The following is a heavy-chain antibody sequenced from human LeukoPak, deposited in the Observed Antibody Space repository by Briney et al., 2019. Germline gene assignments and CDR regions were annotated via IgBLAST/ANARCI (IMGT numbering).Heavy chain of an antibody. CDR1: GFTFSDYY. J-gene: IGHJ5*02. Sequence: PGGSLRLSCAASGFTFSDYYMSWIRQAPGKGLEWVSAISGSGGSTYYADSVKGRFTISRDNSKNTLYLQMNSLRAEDTAVYYCAKDLPITMVRGVNNWFDPWGQGTLVTVSS. CDR2: ISGSGGST. CDR3: AKDLPITMVRGVNNWFDP. V-gene: IGHV3-23*01. D-gene: IGHD3-10*01.